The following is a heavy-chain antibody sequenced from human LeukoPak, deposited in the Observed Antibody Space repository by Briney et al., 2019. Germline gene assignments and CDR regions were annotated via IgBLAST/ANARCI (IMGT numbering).Heavy chain of an antibody. Sequence: PSETLSLTCAVYGESFSAYYWSWIRQPPGKGLEWIGDINHSGSTNYNPSLKSRVTISVDTSKNQFSLKLSSVTAADTAVYYCTSGTLSYYYMDVWGKGTTVTISS. D-gene: IGHD2/OR15-2a*01. CDR1: GESFSAYY. CDR2: INHSGST. CDR3: TSGTLSYYYMDV. V-gene: IGHV4-34*01. J-gene: IGHJ6*03.